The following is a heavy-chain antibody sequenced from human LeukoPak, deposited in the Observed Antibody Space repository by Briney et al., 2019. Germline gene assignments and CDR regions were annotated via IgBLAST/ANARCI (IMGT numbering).Heavy chain of an antibody. CDR2: INPNSGGT. D-gene: IGHD3-22*01. CDR1: GYTFTGYY. CDR3: ARDLNYYDSSGYYPSDY. J-gene: IGHJ4*02. V-gene: IGHV1-2*02. Sequence: ASVKVSCKASGYTFTGYYMHWVRQAPGQGLEWMGWINPNSGGTNYAQKFQGRVTMTRDTSISTAYMELSRLRPDDTAVYYCARDLNYYDSSGYYPSDYWGQGTLVTVSS.